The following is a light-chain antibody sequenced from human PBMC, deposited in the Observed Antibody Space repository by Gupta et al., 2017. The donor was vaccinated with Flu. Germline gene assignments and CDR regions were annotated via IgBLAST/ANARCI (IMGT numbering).Light chain of an antibody. V-gene: IGLV2-11*01. J-gene: IGLJ2*01. Sequence: QSALTQPRSVSGSPGQSVTISCTGTSSDVGGYNYVSWHQKHPGKAPKVMIYDVSQRPSGVPDRFSGSESGNTASLTISGLQAEDEADYYCCSYAGSYTLVFGGGTKLTVL. CDR2: DVS. CDR1: SSDVGGYNY. CDR3: CSYAGSYTLV.